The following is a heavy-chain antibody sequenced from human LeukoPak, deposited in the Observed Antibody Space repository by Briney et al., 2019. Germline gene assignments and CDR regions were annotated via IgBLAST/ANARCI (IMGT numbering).Heavy chain of an antibody. CDR2: IYPGDSDT. D-gene: IGHD2-15*01. V-gene: IGHV5-51*01. J-gene: IGHJ5*02. Sequence: GESLKISCKGSAYSFTTYWIGWVRQMPGKGLEWMGIIYPGDSDTKYSPSFQDQVTISADKSISTAYLQWSSLKASDTAIYYCARQGWGCSGGSCYGGWFDPWGQGTLVTVSS. CDR1: AYSFTTYW. CDR3: ARQGWGCSGGSCYGGWFDP.